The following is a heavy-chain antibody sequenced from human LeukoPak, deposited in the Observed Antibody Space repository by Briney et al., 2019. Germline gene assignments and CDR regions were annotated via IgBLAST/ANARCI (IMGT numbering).Heavy chain of an antibody. CDR3: ARLQAGLPSGY. D-gene: IGHD4-11*01. CDR2: IYYSGST. V-gene: IGHV4-39*07. Sequence: PSETLSLTCTVSGGSISSSSYYWGWIRQPPGKGLEWIGSIYYSGSTYYNPSLKSRVTISVDTSKNQFSLKLSSVTAADTAVYYCARLQAGLPSGYWGQGTLVTVSS. J-gene: IGHJ4*02. CDR1: GGSISSSSYY.